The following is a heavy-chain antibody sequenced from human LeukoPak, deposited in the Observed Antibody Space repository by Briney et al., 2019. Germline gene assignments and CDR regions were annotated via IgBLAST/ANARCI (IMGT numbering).Heavy chain of an antibody. CDR1: GFTFSSYA. Sequence: GGSLRLSCAASGFTFSSYAMSWVRQAPGKGLEWVSAISGSGGSTYYADSVKGRFTISRDNSKNTLYLQMNSLRAEDTAVYYCAKDRLGSVPATNWFDPWGQGTLVTVSS. J-gene: IGHJ5*02. CDR3: AKDRLGSVPATNWFDP. CDR2: ISGSGGST. D-gene: IGHD2-2*01. V-gene: IGHV3-23*01.